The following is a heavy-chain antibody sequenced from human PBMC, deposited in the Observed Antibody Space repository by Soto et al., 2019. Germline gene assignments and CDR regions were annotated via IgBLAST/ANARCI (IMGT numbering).Heavy chain of an antibody. CDR3: ARDKRPRDYYYYMDV. J-gene: IGHJ6*03. CDR2: IKQDGSEK. V-gene: IGHV3-7*01. Sequence: PGGSLRLSCAASGFTFSSYWMSWVRQAPGKGLEWVANIKQDGSEKYYVDSVKGRFTISRDNAKNSLYLQMNSLRAEDTAVYYCARDKRPRDYYYYMDVWGQGTTVTVSS. CDR1: GFTFSSYW.